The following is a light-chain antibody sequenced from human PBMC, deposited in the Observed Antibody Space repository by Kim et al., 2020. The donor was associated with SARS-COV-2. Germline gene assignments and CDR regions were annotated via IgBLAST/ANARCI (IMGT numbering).Light chain of an antibody. V-gene: IGLV3-19*01. CDR2: ANN. J-gene: IGLJ1*01. CDR3: NSRDSGGDRYV. Sequence: ALGLAVMITCQGDRLKGIYAHRYQQKPGQAPILVIYANNKRPSGIPDRFSGSYSENAASLTIAGAQAEDESDYYCNSRDSGGDRYVFGSGTKVTVL. CDR1: RLKGIY.